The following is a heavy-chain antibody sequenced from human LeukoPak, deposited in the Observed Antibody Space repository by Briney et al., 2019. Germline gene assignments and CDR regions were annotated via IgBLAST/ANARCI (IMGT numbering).Heavy chain of an antibody. CDR1: GGSFSGYY. Sequence: SETLSLTCAVYGGSFSGYYWSWIRQPPGKGLEWIGEINHSGSTNYNPSLKSRVTISVDTSKNQFSLKLSSVTAADTAVYYYARGGTMVRGVIIWGKGTLVTVSS. CDR2: INHSGST. CDR3: ARGGTMVRGVII. J-gene: IGHJ4*02. V-gene: IGHV4-34*01. D-gene: IGHD3-10*01.